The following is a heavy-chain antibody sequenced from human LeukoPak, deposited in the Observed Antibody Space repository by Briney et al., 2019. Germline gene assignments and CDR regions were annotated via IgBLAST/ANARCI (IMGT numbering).Heavy chain of an antibody. CDR1: GGSISSYY. D-gene: IGHD1-14*01. Sequence: SETLSLTCTVSGGSISSYYWSWIRQPPGKGLEWIGYIYYSGSTNYNPSLKSRVTISVDTSKNQFPLKLSSVTAADTAVYYCARLEPPLQYFQHWGQGTLVTVSS. CDR3: ARLEPPLQYFQH. J-gene: IGHJ1*01. V-gene: IGHV4-59*08. CDR2: IYYSGST.